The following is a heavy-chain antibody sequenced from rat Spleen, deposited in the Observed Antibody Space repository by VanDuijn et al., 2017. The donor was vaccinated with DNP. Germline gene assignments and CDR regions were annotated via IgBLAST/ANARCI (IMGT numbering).Heavy chain of an antibody. CDR3: ARGSSSIYWYFDF. CDR1: GFSFRNYG. D-gene: IGHD1-2*01. V-gene: IGHV5S13*01. Sequence: EVQLVESGGGLVQPGRSLKLSCAASGFSFRNYGMAWVRQTPTKGLEWVASISTGGGNTYYRDSVKGRFTISRDDAKSSLYLQMNSLKSEDTATYYCARGSSSIYWYFDFWGPGTMVTVSS. CDR2: ISTGGGNT. J-gene: IGHJ1*01.